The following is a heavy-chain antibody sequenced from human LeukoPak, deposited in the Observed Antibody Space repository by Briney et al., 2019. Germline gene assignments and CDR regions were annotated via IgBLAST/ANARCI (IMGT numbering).Heavy chain of an antibody. J-gene: IGHJ6*02. CDR1: GFTFSSYA. CDR2: ISGSGGST. D-gene: IGHD5-18*01. V-gene: IGHV3-23*01. Sequence: GGSLRLSCAASGFTFSSYAMSWVRQAPGKGLEWVSAISGSGGSTYYADPVKGRFTISRDNSKNTLYLQMNSLRAEDTAVYYCAKGHGYSYGSYYYYYYGMDVWGQGTTVTVPS. CDR3: AKGHGYSYGSYYYYYYGMDV.